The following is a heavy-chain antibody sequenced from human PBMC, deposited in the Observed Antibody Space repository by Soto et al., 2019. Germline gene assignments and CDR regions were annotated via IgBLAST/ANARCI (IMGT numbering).Heavy chain of an antibody. D-gene: IGHD5-18*01. V-gene: IGHV3-33*08. CDR1: GFIFSSYG. J-gene: IGHJ4*02. CDR3: ARRGYSYGYIDY. Sequence: VQLVESGGGLVQPGGSLRLSCAASGFIFSSYGMHWVRQAPGKGLEWVAVIWYDGSNKYYADSVKGRFTISRDNSKNTLYLQMNSLRAEDTAVYYCARRGYSYGYIDYWGQGTLVTVSS. CDR2: IWYDGSNK.